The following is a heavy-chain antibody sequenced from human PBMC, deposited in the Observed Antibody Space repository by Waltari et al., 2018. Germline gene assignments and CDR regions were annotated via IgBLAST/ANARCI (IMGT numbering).Heavy chain of an antibody. Sequence: EVQLLESGGGLVQPGGSMRLCWTVSGFTFTSYAMSWVLQAPGQGVEWVSIITASGGITYYADAVKGRFTISRDNSKNTLYLQMNSLRAEDTAVYYCAKAGPYGSGSYLDYWGQGTLVTVSS. CDR3: AKAGPYGSGSYLDY. D-gene: IGHD3-10*01. CDR1: GFTFTSYA. V-gene: IGHV3-23*01. J-gene: IGHJ4*02. CDR2: ITASGGIT.